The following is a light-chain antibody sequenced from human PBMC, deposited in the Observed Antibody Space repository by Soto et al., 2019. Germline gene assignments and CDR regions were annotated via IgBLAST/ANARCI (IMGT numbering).Light chain of an antibody. V-gene: IGKV3-15*01. CDR3: QQYNNWPPA. J-gene: IGKJ1*01. CDR1: QSVSGN. CDR2: GAS. Sequence: EIVMTQSPATLSVSPGERATLSCRASQSVSGNLAWYQQKPGQAPRLLIYGASTRATGIPARFSGSGSGTEFPLTISSLQSEDFAVYSCQQYNNWPPAFGQGTKVEIK.